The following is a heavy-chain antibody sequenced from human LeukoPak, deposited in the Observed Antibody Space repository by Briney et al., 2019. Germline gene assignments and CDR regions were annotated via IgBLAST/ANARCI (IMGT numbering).Heavy chain of an antibody. CDR1: GFTFSTLA. J-gene: IGHJ4*02. D-gene: IGHD5-24*01. Sequence: PGGSLRLSCAASGFTFSTLALHWVRQAPGKGLEWVAAISYDERGKYYADSMKGRFTISRDNSKNTLYLQMNSLTTEDTAVYYCARDGMAVFDHWGQGALVTVSS. CDR3: ARDGMAVFDH. CDR2: ISYDERGK. V-gene: IGHV3-30*04.